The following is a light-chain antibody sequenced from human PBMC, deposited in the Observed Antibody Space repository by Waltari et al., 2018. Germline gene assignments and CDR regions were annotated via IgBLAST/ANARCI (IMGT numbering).Light chain of an antibody. CDR1: QSVNSF. Sequence: IVLTQSPATLPLSPGERATISCRASQSVNSFLAWYLQRPGQAPRLLIYDSSHRATGIPARFSGSGSGTDFTLTISSLGPEDSAVYYCQQRSLWPLTFGGGTKVEI. J-gene: IGKJ4*01. CDR2: DSS. V-gene: IGKV3-11*01. CDR3: QQRSLWPLT.